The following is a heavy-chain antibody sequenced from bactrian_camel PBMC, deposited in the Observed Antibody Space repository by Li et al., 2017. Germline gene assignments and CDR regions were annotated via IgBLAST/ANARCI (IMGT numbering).Heavy chain of an antibody. CDR2: ILTVGDT. CDR3: AAEPRGSAY. D-gene: IGHD3*01. CDR1: GFTFGHYD. Sequence: DVQLVESGGGLVQPGGSLKLSCAGSGFTFGHYDMSWVRQAPGKGLEWVASILTVGDTYYADSVKGRFTVSRDNAKNTIYLQLNSLKTEDTAVYHCAAEPRGSAYWGQGTQVTVS. V-gene: IGHV3S32*01. J-gene: IGHJ4*01.